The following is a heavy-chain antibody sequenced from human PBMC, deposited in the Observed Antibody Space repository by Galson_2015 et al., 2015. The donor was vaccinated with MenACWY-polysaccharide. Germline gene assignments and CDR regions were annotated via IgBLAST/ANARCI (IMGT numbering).Heavy chain of an antibody. D-gene: IGHD6-13*01. CDR3: AKVGPRSSWTMGIDY. CDR2: GGSGGGL. Sequence: SLRLSCEASGFSFSANGMSWVRQAPGRGLEWVSGGGSGGGLYYADTVKGRFTVSRDNSTNTLYMQMNNLRAEDTAVYYCAKVGPRSSWTMGIDYWGQGTLVTVSS. V-gene: IGHV3-23*01. CDR1: GFSFSANG. J-gene: IGHJ4*02.